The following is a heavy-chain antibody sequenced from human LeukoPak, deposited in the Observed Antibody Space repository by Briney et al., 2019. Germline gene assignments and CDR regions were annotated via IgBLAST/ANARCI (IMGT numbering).Heavy chain of an antibody. V-gene: IGHV4-61*01. D-gene: IGHD3-9*01. Sequence: SETLSLTCTVSGGSVSSGSYYWSWIRQPPGKGVEWIGYIYYSGSTNYNPSLKSRVTISVDTSKNQFSLKLSSVTAADTAVYYCATSNNYDILTGYLYYFDYWGQGTLVTVSS. CDR1: GGSVSSGSYY. CDR3: ATSNNYDILTGYLYYFDY. CDR2: IYYSGST. J-gene: IGHJ4*02.